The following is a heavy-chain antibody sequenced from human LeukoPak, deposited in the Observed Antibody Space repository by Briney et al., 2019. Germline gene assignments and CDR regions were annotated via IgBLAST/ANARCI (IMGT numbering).Heavy chain of an antibody. CDR3: ARGPHYYDSSGYFDY. CDR1: GFTFSSYA. V-gene: IGHV3-23*01. CDR2: ISGSGGST. D-gene: IGHD3-22*01. J-gene: IGHJ4*02. Sequence: GGSPRLSCAASGFTFSSYAMSWVRQAPGKGLEWASAISGSGGSTYHADSVKGRFTISRDNSKNTLYLQMNSLRAEDTAVYYCARGPHYYDSSGYFDYWGQGTLVTVSS.